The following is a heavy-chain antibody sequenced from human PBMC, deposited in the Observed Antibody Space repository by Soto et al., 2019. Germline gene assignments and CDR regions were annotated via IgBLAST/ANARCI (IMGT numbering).Heavy chain of an antibody. CDR2: ISSSSSYI. CDR3: ARDKYLRIGDAFDI. Sequence: EVQLVESGGGLVKPGGSLRLSCAASGFTFSSYSMNWVRQAPGKGLEWVSSISSSSSYIYYADSVKGRFTISRDNAKNSLYLQMNSLRAEDTAVYYCARDKYLRIGDAFDIWGQGTMVTVSS. J-gene: IGHJ3*02. D-gene: IGHD1-26*01. CDR1: GFTFSSYS. V-gene: IGHV3-21*04.